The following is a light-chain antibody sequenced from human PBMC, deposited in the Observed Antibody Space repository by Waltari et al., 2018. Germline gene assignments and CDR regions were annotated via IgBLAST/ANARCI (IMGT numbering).Light chain of an antibody. Sequence: QSVVTQPPSASGTPGQRVTISCSGSSPNIGSTFVSWYQQLPGATPKVLLFRNDMRPAGVPRRFSGSKSGTSASLDISGLRSEDEANYYCATWDGSLSAVVFGGGTKLTVL. CDR1: SPNIGSTF. CDR3: ATWDGSLSAVV. J-gene: IGLJ2*01. V-gene: IGLV1-47*01. CDR2: RND.